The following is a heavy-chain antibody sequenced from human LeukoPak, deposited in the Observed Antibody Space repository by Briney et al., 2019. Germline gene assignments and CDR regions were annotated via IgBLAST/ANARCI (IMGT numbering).Heavy chain of an antibody. Sequence: PGGSLRLSCAASGFTFSNYWVHWVRQGPGEGLVWVSRINSDGSGRNYADSVKGRFTISRDNAKNTLYLQMNSLRAEDTAVYYCASASSHRIAAGGDYWGQGTLVTVSS. J-gene: IGHJ4*02. CDR3: ASASSHRIAAGGDY. D-gene: IGHD6-13*01. V-gene: IGHV3-74*01. CDR2: INSDGSGR. CDR1: GFTFSNYW.